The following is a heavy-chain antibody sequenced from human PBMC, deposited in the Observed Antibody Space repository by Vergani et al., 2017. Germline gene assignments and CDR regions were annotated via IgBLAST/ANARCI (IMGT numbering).Heavy chain of an antibody. J-gene: IGHJ4*02. CDR2: INHSGST. CDR1: GGSFSGYY. D-gene: IGHD6-19*01. Sequence: QVQLQQWGAGLLKPSETLSLTCAVYGGSFSGYYWSWIRQPPGKGLEWIGEINHSGSTNYNPSLKSRVTISVDTSKNQFSLKLSSGTAADTAVYYCARVPRLGIAVAGTFERSANRFDYWGQGTLVTVSS. V-gene: IGHV4-34*01. CDR3: ARVPRLGIAVAGTFERSANRFDY.